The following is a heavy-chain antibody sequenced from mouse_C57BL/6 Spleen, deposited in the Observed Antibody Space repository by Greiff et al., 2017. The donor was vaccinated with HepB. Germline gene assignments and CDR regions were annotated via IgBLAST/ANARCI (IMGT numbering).Heavy chain of an antibody. CDR1: GFTFSDYG. Sequence: EVKLQESGGGLVKPGGSLKLSCAASGFTFSDYGMHWVRQAPEKGLELVAYISSGSSTIYYADTVKGRFTISRDNAKNTLFLQMTSLRSEDTAMYYCARRGLYYDYDEGNYFDYWGQGTTLTVSS. D-gene: IGHD2-4*01. J-gene: IGHJ2*01. V-gene: IGHV5-17*01. CDR2: ISSGSSTI. CDR3: ARRGLYYDYDEGNYFDY.